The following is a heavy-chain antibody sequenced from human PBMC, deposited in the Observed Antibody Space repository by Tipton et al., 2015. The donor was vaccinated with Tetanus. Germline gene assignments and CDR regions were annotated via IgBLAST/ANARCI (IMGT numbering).Heavy chain of an antibody. CDR1: GFTFSSYG. J-gene: IGHJ4*02. CDR3: ARGTGKYSAGDY. V-gene: IGHV3-30*04. D-gene: IGHD4-11*01. CDR2: ISFDGSSQ. Sequence: SLRLSCVPSGFTFSSYGMHWVRQAPGKGLEWVAVISFDGSSQHYADSVKGRFTISRDNSKDILYLQMDSLRVEDTAVYYCARGTGKYSAGDYWGLGTLVTVSS.